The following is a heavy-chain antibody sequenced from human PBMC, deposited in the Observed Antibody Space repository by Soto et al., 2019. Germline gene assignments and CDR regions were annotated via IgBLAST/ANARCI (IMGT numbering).Heavy chain of an antibody. CDR3: ERDQCFGGGRSCYYVDC. Sequence: QVQLVESGGGVVQPGRSLRLSCAASGFTFTTYAIHWVRQAPGKGLEWVAVISNDGRGKYYADSVKGRFTISRDNSKNTLYRQMNSLRSDDTAVYDCERDQCFGGGRSCYYVDCWGQGTLVTVSS. V-gene: IGHV3-30*04. J-gene: IGHJ4*02. CDR1: GFTFTTYA. CDR2: ISNDGRGK. D-gene: IGHD2-15*01.